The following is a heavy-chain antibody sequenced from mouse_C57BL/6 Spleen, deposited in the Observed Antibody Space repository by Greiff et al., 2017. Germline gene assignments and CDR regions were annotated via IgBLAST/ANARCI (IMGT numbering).Heavy chain of an antibody. CDR2: ISSGSSTI. CDR1: GFTFSDYG. D-gene: IGHD1-1*01. Sequence: EVKLMESGGGLVKPGGSLKLSCAASGFTFSDYGMHWVRQAPEKGLEWVAYISSGSSTIYYADTVKGRFTISRDNAKNTLFLQMTSLRSEDTAMYYCAREGNIRDYYAMDYWGQGTSVTVSS. V-gene: IGHV5-17*01. CDR3: AREGNIRDYYAMDY. J-gene: IGHJ4*01.